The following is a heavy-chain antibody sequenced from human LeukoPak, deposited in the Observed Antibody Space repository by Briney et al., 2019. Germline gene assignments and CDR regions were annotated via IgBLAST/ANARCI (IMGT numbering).Heavy chain of an antibody. V-gene: IGHV1-2*02. J-gene: IGHJ3*02. CDR1: GYTFTGYY. D-gene: IGHD3-3*01. Sequence: ASVKVSCKASGYTFTGYYMHWVRQAPGQGLEWMGWINPNSGGTNYAQKFQGRVTMTRDTSISTAYMELSRLRSDDTAVYYCARDGATFGVVTNAFDIWGQGTMVTVSS. CDR2: INPNSGGT. CDR3: ARDGATFGVVTNAFDI.